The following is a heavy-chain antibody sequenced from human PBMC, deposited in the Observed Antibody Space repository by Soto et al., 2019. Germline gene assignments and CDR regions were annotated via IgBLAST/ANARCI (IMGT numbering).Heavy chain of an antibody. V-gene: IGHV1-46*03. CDR1: GYTFTSYY. Sequence: GASVKVSCKASGYTFTSYYMHWVRQAPGQGLEWMGIINPSGGSTSYAQEFQGRVTMTRDTSTSTVYMELSSLRSEDTAVYYCARSITIFGVVISYYFDYWGQGTLVTVSS. CDR2: INPSGGST. CDR3: ARSITIFGVVISYYFDY. D-gene: IGHD3-3*01. J-gene: IGHJ4*02.